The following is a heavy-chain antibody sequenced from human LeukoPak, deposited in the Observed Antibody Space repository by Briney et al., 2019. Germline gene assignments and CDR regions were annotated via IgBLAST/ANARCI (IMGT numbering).Heavy chain of an antibody. CDR1: GYIFTSYD. Sequence: EASVKVSCKASGYIFTSYDINWVRQATGQGLEWMGWMNPNSGDTVYAQKFQGRVTMTRITSMSTAYMELRSLRSEDTAVYYCERGNQVGRNTVFELITSHWFDPWGQGTLVTVSS. J-gene: IGHJ5*02. V-gene: IGHV1-8*01. CDR2: MNPNSGDT. CDR3: ERGNQVGRNTVFELITSHWFDP. D-gene: IGHD3-3*01.